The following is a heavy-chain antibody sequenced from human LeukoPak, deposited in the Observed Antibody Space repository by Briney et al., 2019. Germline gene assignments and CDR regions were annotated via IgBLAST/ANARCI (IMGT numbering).Heavy chain of an antibody. CDR2: IWYDGTNK. CDR3: ARAIGIGAALDY. V-gene: IGHV3-33*01. D-gene: IGHD6-13*01. CDR1: GFSFSSYG. Sequence: GRSLRLSCAASGFSFSSYGMHWVRQAPGKGLEWVAVIWYDGTNKNYVDSVKGRSTISRDNSKNTVYLQMNSLRAEDTAVYYCARAIGIGAALDYWGQGTLVTVSS. J-gene: IGHJ4*02.